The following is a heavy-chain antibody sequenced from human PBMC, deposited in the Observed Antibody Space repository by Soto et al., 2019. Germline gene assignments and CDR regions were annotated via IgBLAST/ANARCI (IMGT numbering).Heavy chain of an antibody. D-gene: IGHD1-26*01. V-gene: IGHV3-30*18. Sequence: PGGSLRLSCAASGFTFSSYGMHWVRQAPGKGLEWVAVISYDGSNKYYADSVKGRFTISRDNSKNTLYLQMNSLRAEDTAVYYCAKDGSYEYYYYYGMDVWGQGTTVTVSS. CDR2: ISYDGSNK. CDR3: AKDGSYEYYYYYGMDV. J-gene: IGHJ6*02. CDR1: GFTFSSYG.